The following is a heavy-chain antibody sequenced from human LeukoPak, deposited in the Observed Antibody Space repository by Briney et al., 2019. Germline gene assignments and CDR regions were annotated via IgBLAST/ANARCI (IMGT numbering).Heavy chain of an antibody. CDR1: GYTFTSYG. CDR3: GTYYYDSSGYYYVDY. Sequence: ASVKVSCKASGYTFTSYGISWVRQAPGQGLEWMGWISAYNGNTNYAQKLQGRVTMTTDTSTSTAYMELRSLRSDDTAVYYCGTYYYDSSGYYYVDYWGQGTLVTVSS. J-gene: IGHJ4*02. V-gene: IGHV1-18*01. CDR2: ISAYNGNT. D-gene: IGHD3-22*01.